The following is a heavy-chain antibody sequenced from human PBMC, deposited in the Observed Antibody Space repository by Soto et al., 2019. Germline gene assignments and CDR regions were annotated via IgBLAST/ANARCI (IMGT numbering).Heavy chain of an antibody. CDR3: VKGAWLDY. D-gene: IGHD6-19*01. CDR2: ISGRDDSA. V-gene: IGHV3-23*01. CDR1: GFTFSAFD. J-gene: IGHJ4*02. Sequence: GGSLRLSCAASGFTFSAFDMSWVRQPPGKGLEWVSVISGRDDSANYADSVKGRFTISKDKSSNTLYLQMNNLRAEDTAVYYCVKGAWLDYWGQGTLVTVSS.